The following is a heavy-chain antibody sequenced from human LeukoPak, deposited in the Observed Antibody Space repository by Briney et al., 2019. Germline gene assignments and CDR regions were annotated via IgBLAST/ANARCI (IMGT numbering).Heavy chain of an antibody. CDR1: GGTFSSCA. V-gene: IGHV1-69*05. Sequence: ASVKVSCKASGGTFSSCAISWVRQAPGQGLEWMGRIIPIFGTANYAQKFQGRVTITTDESTSTAYMELSSLRSEDTAVYYCARVERGYSYGLDAFDIWGQGTMVTVSS. D-gene: IGHD5-18*01. CDR2: IIPIFGTA. J-gene: IGHJ3*02. CDR3: ARVERGYSYGLDAFDI.